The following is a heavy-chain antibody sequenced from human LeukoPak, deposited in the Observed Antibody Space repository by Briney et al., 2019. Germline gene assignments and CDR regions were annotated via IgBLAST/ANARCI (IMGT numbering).Heavy chain of an antibody. Sequence: PGGSLRLSCEASGFSFTDYYVTWIPQAPGKGLEWVSYISRTGHSTYYGDSVAGRFTISRDTAKNSLFLQMTSLRAEDTAVYYCARAGDSGDFPLGYFYYMDVWGKGTTVTVSS. J-gene: IGHJ6*03. D-gene: IGHD4-17*01. CDR1: GFSFTDYY. CDR2: ISRTGHST. CDR3: ARAGDSGDFPLGYFYYMDV. V-gene: IGHV3-11*01.